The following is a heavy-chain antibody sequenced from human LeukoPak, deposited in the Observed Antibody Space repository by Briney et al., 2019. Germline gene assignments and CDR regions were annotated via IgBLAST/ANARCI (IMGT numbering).Heavy chain of an antibody. V-gene: IGHV3-15*01. CDR1: GFIFTNAW. Sequence: GGSLRLSCAASGFIFTNAWMSWLRQPPGKGLEWIGRIKSNADGGTTDFAAPVKGRFSISRDDSKDTVYLQMNSLRIEDTAVYFCVTDPGGYYLGWGQGTLVTVSS. J-gene: IGHJ4*02. CDR3: VTDPGGYYLG. D-gene: IGHD1-26*01. CDR2: IKSNADGGTT.